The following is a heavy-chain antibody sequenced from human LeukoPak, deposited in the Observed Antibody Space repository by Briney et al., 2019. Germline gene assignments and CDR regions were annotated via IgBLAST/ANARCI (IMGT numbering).Heavy chain of an antibody. CDR1: GGSISSGGYY. CDR2: IYYSGST. J-gene: IGHJ4*02. D-gene: IGHD3-22*01. CDR3: ARARRQDYDSSGYYYGLGYYFDY. V-gene: IGHV4-30-4*08. Sequence: SETLSLTCTVSGGSISSGGYYWSWIRQPPGKGLEWIGYIYYSGSTYYNPSLKSRVTISVDTSKNQFSLKLSSVTAADTAVYYCARARRQDYDSSGYYYGLGYYFDYWGQGTLVTVSS.